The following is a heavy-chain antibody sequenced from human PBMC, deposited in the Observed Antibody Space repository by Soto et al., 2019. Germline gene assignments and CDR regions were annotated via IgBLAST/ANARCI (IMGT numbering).Heavy chain of an antibody. V-gene: IGHV4-4*07. CDR2: VYSSGTT. Sequence: SETLSLTCSVSGGSINSYWWSWIRQPAGKGLEWIGRVYSSGTTDYNPSLNSRATMSVETSKNQFSLKLTSVTAADTAVYYCARDIGSYAYAEGYWGQGIQVTV. D-gene: IGHD2-2*01. CDR3: ARDIGSYAYAEGY. CDR1: GGSINSYW. J-gene: IGHJ4*02.